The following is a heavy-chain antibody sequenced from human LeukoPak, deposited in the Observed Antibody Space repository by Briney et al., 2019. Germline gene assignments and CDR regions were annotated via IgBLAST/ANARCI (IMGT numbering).Heavy chain of an antibody. J-gene: IGHJ4*02. D-gene: IGHD2-2*01. CDR1: GGSVSSSTYF. CDR3: ARDRVPGRY. CDR2: IYYTGST. Sequence: PSETLSLTCTVSGGSVSSSTYFWSWIRQPPGKGLEWIGSIYYTGSTDYDPSLKSRVTISADMSKNQFSLKLTSVTAADTAVYYCARDRVPGRYWGQGTLVTVSS. V-gene: IGHV4-61*01.